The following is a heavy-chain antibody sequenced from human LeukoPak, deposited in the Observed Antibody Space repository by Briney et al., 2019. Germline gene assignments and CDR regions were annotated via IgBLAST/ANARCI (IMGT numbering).Heavy chain of an antibody. CDR1: GYTFSGYY. CDR3: ARGTYYDSSGYSGFRLFDY. D-gene: IGHD3-22*01. J-gene: IGHJ4*02. CDR2: INPNTGRT. V-gene: IGHV1-2*02. Sequence: ASVKVSCKASGYTFSGYYMDWVRQAPGQGLEWMGWINPNTGRTNYAQNFQGRVTMTSDTSISTAYMELNSLRSDDTAVYYCARGTYYDSSGYSGFRLFDYWGQGTLLTVSS.